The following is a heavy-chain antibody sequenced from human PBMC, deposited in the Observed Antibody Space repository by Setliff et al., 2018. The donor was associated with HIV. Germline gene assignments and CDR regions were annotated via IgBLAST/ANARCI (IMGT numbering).Heavy chain of an antibody. V-gene: IGHV4-38-2*01. J-gene: IGHJ3*01. CDR1: GDSINSGYY. Sequence: SETLSLTCGVSGDSINSGYYWGWIRQPPGKGPEWIGSIYHSGSTYYSPSLKSRVTILVDTSKNEVSLKLSSVTAADTAVYYCALSGRGADDAFDVWGQGTMVTVSS. D-gene: IGHD3-10*01. CDR2: IYHSGST. CDR3: ALSGRGADDAFDV.